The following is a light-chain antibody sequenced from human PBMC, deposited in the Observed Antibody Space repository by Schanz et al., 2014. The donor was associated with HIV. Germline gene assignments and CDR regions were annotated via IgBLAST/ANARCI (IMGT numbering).Light chain of an antibody. V-gene: IGKV1-39*01. CDR1: QSISKY. Sequence: DIQMTQSPSTLSASVGDRVTITCRASQSISKYLNWYQQKPGKAPKLLISAASSLERGVPSRFSGSGSGTDFTLTSNNLQPDDFATYYCQQYKTYWTFGQGTKVEI. CDR2: AAS. CDR3: QQYKTYWT. J-gene: IGKJ1*01.